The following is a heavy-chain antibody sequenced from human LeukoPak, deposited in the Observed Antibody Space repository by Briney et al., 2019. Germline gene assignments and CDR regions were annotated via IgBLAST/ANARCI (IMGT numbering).Heavy chain of an antibody. CDR3: ATIHDSSGYYDDAFDI. Sequence: GGSLRLSCAASGFTFSSYAMSWVRQAPGKGLEWVSAISGSGGSTHYADSVKGRFTISRDNSKNTLYLQMNSLRAEDTAVYYCATIHDSSGYYDDAFDIWGQGTMVTVSS. V-gene: IGHV3-23*01. CDR1: GFTFSSYA. J-gene: IGHJ3*02. D-gene: IGHD3-22*01. CDR2: ISGSGGST.